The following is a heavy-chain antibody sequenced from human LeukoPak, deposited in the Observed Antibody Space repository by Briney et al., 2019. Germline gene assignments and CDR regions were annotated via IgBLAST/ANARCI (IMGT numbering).Heavy chain of an antibody. D-gene: IGHD3-16*01. Sequence: PSETLSLTCTVSGGSISSYYWSWIRQPPGKGLEWIGYIYYSGSTNYNPSLKSRVTISVDTSKNQFSLKLSSVTAADTAVYYCARGRYDNDAFDIWGQGTMVTVSS. CDR3: ARGRYDNDAFDI. CDR2: IYYSGST. J-gene: IGHJ3*02. CDR1: GGSISSYY. V-gene: IGHV4-59*01.